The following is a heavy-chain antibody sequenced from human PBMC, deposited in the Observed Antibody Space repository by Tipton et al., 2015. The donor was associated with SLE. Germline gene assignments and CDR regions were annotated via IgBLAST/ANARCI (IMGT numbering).Heavy chain of an antibody. J-gene: IGHJ3*02. D-gene: IGHD3-10*01. V-gene: IGHV4-4*07. CDR1: GGSISSYY. Sequence: LSLTCTVSGGSISSYYWSWIRQPAGKGLEWIGRIYTSGSTNYNPSLKSRVTMSVDTSKNQFSLKLSSVTAADTAVYYCARGKAWADRGKAAFDIWGQGTMVTVSS. CDR2: IYTSGST. CDR3: ARGKAWADRGKAAFDI.